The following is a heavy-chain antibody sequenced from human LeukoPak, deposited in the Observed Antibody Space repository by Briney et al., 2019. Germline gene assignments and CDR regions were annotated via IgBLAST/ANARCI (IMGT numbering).Heavy chain of an antibody. CDR3: ARGHAYYDSSGSCFDY. J-gene: IGHJ4*02. D-gene: IGHD3-22*01. CDR2: IYTSGST. Sequence: SETLSLTCTVSGGSISSGSYYWSWIRQPAGKGLEWLGRIYTSGSTNYNPSLKSRVTISVDTSKNQFSLKLSSVTAADTAVYYCARGHAYYDSSGSCFDYWGQGTLVTVSS. V-gene: IGHV4-61*02. CDR1: GGSISSGSYY.